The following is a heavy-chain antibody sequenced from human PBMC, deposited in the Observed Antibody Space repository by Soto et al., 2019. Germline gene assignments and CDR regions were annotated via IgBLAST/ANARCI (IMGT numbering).Heavy chain of an antibody. CDR1: GGTIVSGGGC. CDR3: ARLDSSGYYYGYYFDY. J-gene: IGHJ4*02. V-gene: IGHV4-31*03. D-gene: IGHD3-22*01. Sequence: SHRTTVAGGTIVSGGGCWRWKRKHPVKGLEWIGYIYYSGSTYYNPSLKSRVTISVDTSKNQFSLKLSSVTAADTAVYYCARLDSSGYYYGYYFDYWGQGTLVIGSS. CDR2: IYYSGST.